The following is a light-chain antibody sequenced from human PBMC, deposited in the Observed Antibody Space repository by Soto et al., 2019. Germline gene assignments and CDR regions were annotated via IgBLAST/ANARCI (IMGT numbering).Light chain of an antibody. Sequence: EIVLTQSPATLSVSPGERATLSCKASQGISYSLAWYQQKPGQAPRLLIYAASTRAAGVPVRFTGSGSGRDFTLTISNLQSEDFAVYYCQQYDNWPPALTFGGGTKVEIK. CDR3: QQYDNWPPALT. CDR1: QGISYS. V-gene: IGKV3-15*01. CDR2: AAS. J-gene: IGKJ4*01.